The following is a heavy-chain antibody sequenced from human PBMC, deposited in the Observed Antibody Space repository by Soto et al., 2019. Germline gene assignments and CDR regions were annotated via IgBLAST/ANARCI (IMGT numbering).Heavy chain of an antibody. V-gene: IGHV3-11*06. J-gene: IGHJ6*02. D-gene: IGHD6-19*01. CDR2: ISSSSSYT. CDR1: GFTFSDYY. Sequence: GGSLRLSCAASGFTFSDYYMSWIRQAPGKGLEWVSYISSSSSYTNYADSVKGRFTISRDNAKNSLYLQMNSLRAEDTAVYYCASTLAVAGSFQTPPIGYYYYYGMDVWGQGTTVTVSS. CDR3: ASTLAVAGSFQTPPIGYYYYYGMDV.